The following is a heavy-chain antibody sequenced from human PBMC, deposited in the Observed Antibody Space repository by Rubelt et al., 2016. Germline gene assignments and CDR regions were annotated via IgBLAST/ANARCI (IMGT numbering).Heavy chain of an antibody. J-gene: IGHJ4*02. CDR2: INHSGGT. V-gene: IGHV4-39*07. Sequence: QLQLQESGPGLVKPSETLSLTCTVSGGSISSSSYYWNWIRQPPGKGLEWIGQINHSGGTNYNASLKSRVTISVDTSKSQFSLKLTSVTAADTAVYYCTRGYINDIWGQGTLVTVSS. D-gene: IGHD5-12*01. CDR1: GGSISSSSYY. CDR3: TRGYINDI.